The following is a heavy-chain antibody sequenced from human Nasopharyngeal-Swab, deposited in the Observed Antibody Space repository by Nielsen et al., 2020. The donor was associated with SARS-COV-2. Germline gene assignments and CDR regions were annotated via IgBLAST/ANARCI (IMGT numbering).Heavy chain of an antibody. V-gene: IGHV4-61*02. CDR3: AIQPSGTFRSDAFDI. J-gene: IGHJ3*02. CDR1: GGSISSGSYY. D-gene: IGHD1-26*01. CDR2: IYTSGIT. Sequence: SETLSLTCTVSGGSISSGSYYWSWLRQPAGKGLGYIGRIYTSGITNYNPSLKSRVSISVDTSKNQFSLRLNSVTAADTAVYYCAIQPSGTFRSDAFDIWGQGTMGTVSS.